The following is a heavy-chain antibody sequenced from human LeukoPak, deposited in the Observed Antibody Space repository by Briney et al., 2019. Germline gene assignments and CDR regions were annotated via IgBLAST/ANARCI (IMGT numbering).Heavy chain of an antibody. D-gene: IGHD2-15*01. Sequence: ASVKVSCKVSGYTLTELSMHWVRQAPGKGLEWMGGFDPEDGETIYAQKFQGRVTMTEDTSTDTAYMELSSLRSEDTAVYYCATIGGYCSGGCCYSRWFDPWGQGTLVTVSS. J-gene: IGHJ5*02. V-gene: IGHV1-24*01. CDR2: FDPEDGET. CDR3: ATIGGYCSGGCCYSRWFDP. CDR1: GYTLTELS.